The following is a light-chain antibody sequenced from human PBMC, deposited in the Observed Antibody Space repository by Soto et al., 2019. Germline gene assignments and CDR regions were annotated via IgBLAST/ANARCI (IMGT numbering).Light chain of an antibody. Sequence: SIIKSITITYLAWYQQKPGQAPRLLIYGASSRATGIPDRFSCSGHGTAFDLGLRTLESYYSAVHFCQPYRTSASTYSQGTRLEIK. CDR2: GAS. V-gene: IGKV3-20*01. J-gene: IGKJ5*01. CDR1: KSITITY. CDR3: QPYRTSAST.